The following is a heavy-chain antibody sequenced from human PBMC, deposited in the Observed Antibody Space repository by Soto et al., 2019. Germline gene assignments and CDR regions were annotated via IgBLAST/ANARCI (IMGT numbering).Heavy chain of an antibody. CDR1: GGSFSGYY. J-gene: IGHJ4*02. Sequence: PSETLSLTCAFYGGSFSGYYWSWIRQPPGKGLEWIGEINHSGSTNYNPSLKSRVTISVDTSKNQFSLKLSSVTAADTAVYYCARHFRPVAAVDYWGQGTLVTVSS. V-gene: IGHV4-34*01. CDR2: INHSGST. D-gene: IGHD6-13*01. CDR3: ARHFRPVAAVDY.